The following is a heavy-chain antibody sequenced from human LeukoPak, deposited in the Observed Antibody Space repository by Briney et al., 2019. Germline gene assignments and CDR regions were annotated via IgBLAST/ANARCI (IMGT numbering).Heavy chain of an antibody. Sequence: PGGSLRLSCAASGFTFSSYGIHWVRQAPGKGLEWVAFIRYDGSNKYYADSVKGRFTISRDNSKNTLYLQMNSLRAEDTAVYYCAKDLIAAAGSPDYWGQGTLVTVSS. CDR3: AKDLIAAAGSPDY. J-gene: IGHJ4*02. CDR2: IRYDGSNK. V-gene: IGHV3-30*02. D-gene: IGHD6-13*01. CDR1: GFTFSSYG.